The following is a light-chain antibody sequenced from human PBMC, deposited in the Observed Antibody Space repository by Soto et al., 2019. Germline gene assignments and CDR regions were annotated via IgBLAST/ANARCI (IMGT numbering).Light chain of an antibody. J-gene: IGKJ5*01. CDR1: QSVSSY. V-gene: IGKV3-11*01. Sequence: EIVLTQSPATLSLSPGERATLSCRASQSVSSYLAWYQQKPGQAPRLLIYDASNRATGVPARFSGSGSGTDFTLTISSREPEDFALYYCQQRNNWPPITFGQGTRLEIK. CDR2: DAS. CDR3: QQRNNWPPIT.